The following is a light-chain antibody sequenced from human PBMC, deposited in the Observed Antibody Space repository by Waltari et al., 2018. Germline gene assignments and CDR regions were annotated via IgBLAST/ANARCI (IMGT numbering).Light chain of an antibody. CDR3: SSYTSSLTPV. Sequence: QSALTQPASVSGSPGQSITNSCTGTSSDVGGYNYVSWYQQHPGKAPKLMIYDVSNRPSGVSNRFSGSKSGNTASLTISGLQAEDEADYYCSSYTSSLTPVFGGGTKLTVL. CDR2: DVS. CDR1: SSDVGGYNY. J-gene: IGLJ3*02. V-gene: IGLV2-14*03.